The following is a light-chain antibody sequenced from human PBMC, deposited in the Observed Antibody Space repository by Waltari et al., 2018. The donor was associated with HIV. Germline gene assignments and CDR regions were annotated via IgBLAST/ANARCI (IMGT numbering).Light chain of an antibody. CDR1: RSNIGAGYD. Sequence: QSVLTQPPSVSGAPGPRVTISCTGSRSNIGAGYDVHWSQQLPGTAPKLLIYGNSNRPSGVPDRFSGSKSGTSASLAITGLQAEDEADYYCQSYDSSLSGSWVFGGGTKLTVL. CDR3: QSYDSSLSGSWV. J-gene: IGLJ3*02. V-gene: IGLV1-40*01. CDR2: GNS.